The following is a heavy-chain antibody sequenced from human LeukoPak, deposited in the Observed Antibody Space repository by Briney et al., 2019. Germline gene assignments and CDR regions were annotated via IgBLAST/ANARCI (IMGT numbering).Heavy chain of an antibody. D-gene: IGHD3-10*01. J-gene: IGHJ5*02. CDR1: GFTSDDYG. Sequence: GGSLRLSCAASGFTSDDYGMSWVRQAPGKGLEWVSGINWNGGSTGYADSVKGRFTISRDNAKNSLYLQMNSLRAEDTALYYCARAKVDYYGSGSYYTYNWFDPWGQGTLVTVSS. CDR3: ARAKVDYYGSGSYYTYNWFDP. V-gene: IGHV3-20*04. CDR2: INWNGGST.